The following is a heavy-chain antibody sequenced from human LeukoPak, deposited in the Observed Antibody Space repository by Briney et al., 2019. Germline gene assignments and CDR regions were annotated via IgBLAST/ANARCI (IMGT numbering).Heavy chain of an antibody. V-gene: IGHV4-39*07. Sequence: PSETLSLTCTVSGGSISSSSYYWGWIRQPPGKGLEWIGSIYYSGSTYYNPSLKSQVTISVDTSKNQFSLKLSSVTAADTAVYYCARESCSSTSCYVGELRNNEDYWGQGTLVTVSS. D-gene: IGHD2-2*01. CDR3: ARESCSSTSCYVGELRNNEDY. CDR2: IYYSGST. CDR1: GGSISSSSYY. J-gene: IGHJ4*02.